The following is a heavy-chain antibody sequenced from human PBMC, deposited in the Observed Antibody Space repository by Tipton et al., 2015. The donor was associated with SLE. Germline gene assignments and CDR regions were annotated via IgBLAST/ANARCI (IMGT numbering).Heavy chain of an antibody. V-gene: IGHV4-39*07. D-gene: IGHD6-13*01. J-gene: IGHJ4*02. Sequence: TLSLTCTVSGGSISSSSYYWGWIRQPPGKGLEWIGSIYYSGSTYYNPSLKSRVTISVDTSKNQFSLKLSSVTAADTAVYYCARGPAAGTFDYWGQGTLVTVSS. CDR1: GGSISSSSYY. CDR2: IYYSGST. CDR3: ARGPAAGTFDY.